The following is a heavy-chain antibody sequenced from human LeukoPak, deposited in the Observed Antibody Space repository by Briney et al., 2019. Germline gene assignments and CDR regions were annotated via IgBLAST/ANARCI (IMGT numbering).Heavy chain of an antibody. J-gene: IGHJ4*02. CDR2: IKQDGSKK. CDR3: TRVGYIDEGIDY. CDR1: GFTFSDYA. V-gene: IGHV3-7*04. Sequence: GGSLRLSCAASGFTFSDYAMTWVRQAPGKGLEWVANIKQDGSKKSYVDSVKGRFTISRDNAKNSLYLQMNSLRAEDTAIYYCTRVGYIDEGIDYWGQGTLVTVSS. D-gene: IGHD5-24*01.